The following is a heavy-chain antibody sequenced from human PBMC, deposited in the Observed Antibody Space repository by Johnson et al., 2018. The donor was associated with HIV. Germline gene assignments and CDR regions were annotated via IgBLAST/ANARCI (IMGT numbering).Heavy chain of an antibody. V-gene: IGHV3-13*01. CDR1: GFTFSSYD. J-gene: IGHJ3*02. CDR2: IGTAGDT. CDR3: ARQVYCSSTSCSSAFDI. Sequence: VQLVESGGGLVQPGGSLRLSCAASGFTFSSYDMHWVRQATGKGLEWVLAIGTAGDTYYPGSVKGRFTISRENAKNSLYLQMNSLRAGDTAVYYCARQVYCSSTSCSSAFDIWGQGTMVTVSS. D-gene: IGHD2-2*01.